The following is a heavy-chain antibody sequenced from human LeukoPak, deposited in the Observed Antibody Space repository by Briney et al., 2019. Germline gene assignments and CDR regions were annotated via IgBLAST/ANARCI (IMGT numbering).Heavy chain of an antibody. V-gene: IGHV1-2*02. J-gene: IGHJ6*02. CDR1: GYTFTGYY. CDR2: INPNSGGT. D-gene: IGHD1/OR15-1a*01. Sequence: ASVKVSCKASGYTFTGYYMHWVQQAPGQGLEWMGWINPNSGGTNYAQKFQGRVTMTRDTSISTVYMEVNGLRSDDTAVYYCANLMGTAYYYDMDVWGQGTTVTVSS. CDR3: ANLMGTAYYYDMDV.